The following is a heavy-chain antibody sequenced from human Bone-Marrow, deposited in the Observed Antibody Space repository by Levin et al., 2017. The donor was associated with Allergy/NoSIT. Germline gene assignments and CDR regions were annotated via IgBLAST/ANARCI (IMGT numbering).Heavy chain of an antibody. V-gene: IGHV3-66*01. D-gene: IGHD2-21*02. CDR2: FYVDGGT. CDR3: ARGDGYVFFQS. CDR1: GFSVSKNY. J-gene: IGHJ1*01. Sequence: HGESLKISCAVSGFSVSKNYMSWVRQAPGKGLEWVSVFYVDGGTYYADSVQGRFTISRDNVKNTLYLEMNSLRADDTAVYYCARGDGYVFFQSWGQGTLVTVSS.